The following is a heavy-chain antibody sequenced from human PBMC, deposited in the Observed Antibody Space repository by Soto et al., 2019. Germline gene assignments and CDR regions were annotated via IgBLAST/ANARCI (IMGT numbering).Heavy chain of an antibody. Sequence: QVQLVESGGGVVQPGKSLRRSCAASGFTFSSYAMHWARQAPGKGLEWVTVISIRGGDEYYAESVRGRFTISRDDSKNTLYLQMDSLRVEDTAVYYCARGTIVARQHLDYWGQGTLVTVSS. J-gene: IGHJ4*02. D-gene: IGHD6-6*01. V-gene: IGHV3-30*03. CDR3: ARGTIVARQHLDY. CDR1: GFTFSSYA. CDR2: ISIRGGDE.